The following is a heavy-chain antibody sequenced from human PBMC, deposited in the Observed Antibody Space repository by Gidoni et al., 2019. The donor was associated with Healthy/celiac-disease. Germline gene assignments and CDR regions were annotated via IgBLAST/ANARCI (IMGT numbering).Heavy chain of an antibody. CDR1: SSYY. CDR2: IYTSGST. Sequence: SSYYWSWIRQPAGKGLEWIGRIYTSGSTNYNPSLKSRVTMSVDTSKNQFSLKLSSVTAADTAVYYCARDTVTPWAYYYYYMDVWVKGTTVTVSS. J-gene: IGHJ6*03. V-gene: IGHV4-4*07. CDR3: ARDTVTPWAYYYYYMDV. D-gene: IGHD4-17*01.